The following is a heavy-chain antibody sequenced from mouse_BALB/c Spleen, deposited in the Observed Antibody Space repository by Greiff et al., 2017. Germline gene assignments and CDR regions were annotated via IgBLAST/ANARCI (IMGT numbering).Heavy chain of an antibody. CDR3: ARCDYAYYYAMDY. J-gene: IGHJ4*01. Sequence: VQLKQSGAELVKPGASVKLSCTASGFNIKDTYMHWVKQRPEQGLEWIGRIDPANGNTKYDPKFQGKATITADTSSNTAYLQLSSLTSEDTAVYYCARCDYAYYYAMDYWGQGTSVTVSS. CDR1: GFNIKDTY. CDR2: IDPANGNT. V-gene: IGHV14-3*02. D-gene: IGHD2-4*01.